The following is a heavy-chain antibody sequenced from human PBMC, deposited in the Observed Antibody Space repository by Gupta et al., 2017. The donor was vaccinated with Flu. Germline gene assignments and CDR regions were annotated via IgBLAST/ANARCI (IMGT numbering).Heavy chain of an antibody. D-gene: IGHD3-22*01. CDR2: ISYDGGYK. CDR3: AKDSKDDSSGWAPGGGYYYYGMDV. J-gene: IGHJ6*02. V-gene: IGHV3-30*18. Sequence: LAVISYDGGYKYYADSVKGRFTISRDNSKNTLCLQMNSLRAEDTAVYYCAKDSKDDSSGWAPGGGYYYYGMDVWGQGTTVTVSS.